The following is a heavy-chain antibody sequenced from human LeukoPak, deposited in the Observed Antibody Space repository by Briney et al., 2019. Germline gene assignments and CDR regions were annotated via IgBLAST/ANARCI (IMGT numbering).Heavy chain of an antibody. Sequence: PGGSLRLSCAASGFNFIDYNMAWVRQAPGKGLEWLATADRAGSVSEYIHSVRGRFTVSRDNARNSTYLQMNSLSAEDTAVYFCVTEYWYRFDFWGQGILVTVSS. J-gene: IGHJ4*02. V-gene: IGHV3-7*01. D-gene: IGHD2-15*01. CDR2: ADRAGSVS. CDR1: GFNFIDYN. CDR3: VTEYWYRFDF.